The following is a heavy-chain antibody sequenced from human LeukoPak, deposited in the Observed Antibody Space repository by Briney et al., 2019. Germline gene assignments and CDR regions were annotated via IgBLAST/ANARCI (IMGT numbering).Heavy chain of an antibody. V-gene: IGHV1-69*13. D-gene: IGHD2-2*01. J-gene: IGHJ4*02. CDR2: IIPIFGTA. Sequence: ASVKVSCKASGGTFSSYAIGWVRQAPGQGLEWMGGIIPIFGTANYAQKFQGRVTITADESTSTAYMELSSLRSEDTAVYYCARGHRLERQLLWGTFDYWGQGTLVTVSS. CDR3: ARGHRLERQLLWGTFDY. CDR1: GGTFSSYA.